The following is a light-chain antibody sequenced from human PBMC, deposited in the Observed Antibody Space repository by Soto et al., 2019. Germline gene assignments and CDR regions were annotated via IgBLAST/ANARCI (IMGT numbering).Light chain of an antibody. CDR3: AAWDDSLSGRGV. CDR2: RND. Sequence: QSVLTQPPSASGTPGQTVTISCSGSSSNIGNNYVYWYQMVPGTAPKLLIYRNDQRPSGVPDRFSGSRSGTSASLAISGLRSEDEADYYCAAWDDSLSGRGVFGGDTQLTVL. CDR1: SSNIGNNY. J-gene: IGLJ7*01. V-gene: IGLV1-47*01.